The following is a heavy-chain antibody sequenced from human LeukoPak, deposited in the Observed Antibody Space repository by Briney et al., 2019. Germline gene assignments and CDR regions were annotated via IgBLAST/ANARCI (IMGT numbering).Heavy chain of an antibody. CDR3: TRSLDY. CDR2: IKPDGSEI. D-gene: IGHD2-15*01. Sequence: GGSLRLSCAASGFTFSDYWMDWVRQAPGKGLGWVANIKPDGSEIYYVDAVKGRFTISRDNAKNSLYLQMNSLRAEDTAVYYCTRSLDYWGQGTLVTVSS. J-gene: IGHJ4*02. CDR1: GFTFSDYW. V-gene: IGHV3-7*02.